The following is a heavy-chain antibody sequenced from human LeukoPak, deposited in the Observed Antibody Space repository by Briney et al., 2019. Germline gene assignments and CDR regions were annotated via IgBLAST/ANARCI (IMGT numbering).Heavy chain of an antibody. V-gene: IGHV3-7*01. D-gene: IGHD3-16*01. Sequence: PGGSLRLSCAASGFTFSSYWRSWVRQAPGKGLEWVANIKQDGSEKYYVDSVKGRFTISRDNAKNSLYLQMNSLRAEDTAVYYCAREGGGPLDPWGQGTLVTVSS. CDR3: AREGGGPLDP. J-gene: IGHJ5*02. CDR2: IKQDGSEK. CDR1: GFTFSSYW.